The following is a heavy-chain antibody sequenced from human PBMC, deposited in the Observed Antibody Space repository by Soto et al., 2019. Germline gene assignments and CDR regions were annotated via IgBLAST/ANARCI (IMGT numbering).Heavy chain of an antibody. V-gene: IGHV1-3*01. CDR1: GYTFTSYA. D-gene: IGHD3-10*01. J-gene: IGHJ4*02. Sequence: GASVKVSCKASGYTFTSYAMHWVRQAPGQRLEWMGWINAGNGNTKYSQKFQGRVTITRDTSASTAYMELSSLRFEDTAVYYCACTMVRGPYPGYWGQGTLVTVSS. CDR2: INAGNGNT. CDR3: ACTMVRGPYPGY.